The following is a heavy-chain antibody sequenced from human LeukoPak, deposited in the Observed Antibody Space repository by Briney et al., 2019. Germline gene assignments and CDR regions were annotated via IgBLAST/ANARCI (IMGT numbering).Heavy chain of an antibody. Sequence: PGGSLRLSCAASGFTVSSNHMSWVRQAPGKGLEWVSVIYSGGGTYYADSVKGRFTISRDTSKSTLYLQMNSLRAEDTAVYYCAKGALLPAGHIRYFFDYWGQGTLVTVSS. CDR3: AKGALLPAGHIRYFFDY. V-gene: IGHV3-53*01. J-gene: IGHJ4*02. CDR2: IYSGGGT. D-gene: IGHD2-21*01. CDR1: GFTVSSNH.